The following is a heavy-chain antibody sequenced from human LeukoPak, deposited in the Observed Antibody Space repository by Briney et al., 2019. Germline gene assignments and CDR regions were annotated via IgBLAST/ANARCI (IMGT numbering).Heavy chain of an antibody. V-gene: IGHV1-18*01. CDR3: ARSSYYDSRVYYYGIDY. D-gene: IGHD3-22*01. Sequence: SVKVSCKASGYTFTSYAFSWVRQAPGQGLEWMGWISAYNGNTNYAQKLQGRVTMTTDTSTSTAYMELGSLRSDDTAVYYCARSSYYDSRVYYYGIDYWGQGTLVTVSP. J-gene: IGHJ4*02. CDR2: ISAYNGNT. CDR1: GYTFTSYA.